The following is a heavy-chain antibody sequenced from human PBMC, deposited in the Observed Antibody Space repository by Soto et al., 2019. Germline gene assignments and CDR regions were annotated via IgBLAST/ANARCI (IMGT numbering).Heavy chain of an antibody. D-gene: IGHD2-15*01. Sequence: QVQLQESCPGLVKPSQTLSLTCTVSGGSISSGDYYWSWIRQPPGKGLESIGYIYYSGSTYYNPSLRSRVTISVVTSKNQFSLKRSSVTAADTAVYYCARYLGYCSGSSSYSGYWFDPWGQGTLVTVSS. CDR3: ARYLGYCSGSSSYSGYWFDP. CDR1: GGSISSGDYY. J-gene: IGHJ5*02. CDR2: IYYSGST. V-gene: IGHV4-30-4*01.